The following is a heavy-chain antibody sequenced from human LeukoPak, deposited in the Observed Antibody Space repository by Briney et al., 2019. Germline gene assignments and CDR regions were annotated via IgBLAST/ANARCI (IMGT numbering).Heavy chain of an antibody. CDR2: ISWNSGSI. Sequence: GGSLRLSFAASGFTFDDYAMHWVRQAPGKGLEWVSGISWNSGSIGYADSVKGRFTISRDNAKNSLYLQMNSLRAEDMALYYCAKGYCSSTSCYVWYWGQGTLVTVSS. CDR1: GFTFDDYA. CDR3: AKGYCSSTSCYVWY. D-gene: IGHD2-2*01. V-gene: IGHV3-9*03. J-gene: IGHJ4*02.